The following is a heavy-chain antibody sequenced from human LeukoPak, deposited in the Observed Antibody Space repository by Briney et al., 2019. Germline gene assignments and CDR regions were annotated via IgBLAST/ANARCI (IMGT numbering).Heavy chain of an antibody. CDR2: ISHIGRT. J-gene: IGHJ3*02. V-gene: IGHV4-59*11. Sequence: SETLSLTCAVSGDSFSSHYWTWIRQSPGTGLEWIGYISHIGRTNYNPSLKSRVTISIDTSKNQFSLKLRSVTAADTAVYYCARDLVTVTKGFDIWGQGPTVRVSS. D-gene: IGHD4-17*01. CDR1: GDSFSSHY. CDR3: ARDLVTVTKGFDI.